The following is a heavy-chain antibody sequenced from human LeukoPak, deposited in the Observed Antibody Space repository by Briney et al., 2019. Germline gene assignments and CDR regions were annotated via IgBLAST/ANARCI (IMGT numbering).Heavy chain of an antibody. Sequence: ASVKVSCKASGYTFTSYGISWVRQAPGQGLEWMGWISAYNGNTNYAQKLQGRVTMTTDTSTSTAYMELRSLRSDDTAVYYCARDLHPIELERPPSFDYWGQGTLVTVSS. J-gene: IGHJ4*02. V-gene: IGHV1-18*01. CDR3: ARDLHPIELERPPSFDY. D-gene: IGHD1-1*01. CDR1: GYTFTSYG. CDR2: ISAYNGNT.